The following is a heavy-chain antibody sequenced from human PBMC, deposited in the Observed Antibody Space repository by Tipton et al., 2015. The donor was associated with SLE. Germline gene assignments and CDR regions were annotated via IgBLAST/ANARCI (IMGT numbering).Heavy chain of an antibody. CDR2: IYYSGST. CDR3: ARGAEEIVWLRESMKVAFHI. V-gene: IGHV4-31*03. CDR1: GGSISSDDYY. Sequence: LRLSCTVSGGSISSDDYYWSWIRQHPGKGLEWIGYIYYSGSTDYNPSLKSRVIISVDTSKNQFSLKLSSVTAADTAVYYCARGAEEIVWLRESMKVAFHIWGQGTMVTVSS. D-gene: IGHD3-10*01. J-gene: IGHJ3*02.